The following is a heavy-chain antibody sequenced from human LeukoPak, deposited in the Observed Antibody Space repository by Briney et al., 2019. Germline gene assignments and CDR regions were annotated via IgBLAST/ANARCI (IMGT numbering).Heavy chain of an antibody. CDR3: ARDYYDSSGYSHYDY. CDR1: GDIVSSSSAA. V-gene: IGHV6-1*01. CDR2: TYYKSKWYN. D-gene: IGHD3-22*01. Sequence: SQTLSLTCAISGDIVSSSSAAWNWIRQSPSRDLGWLGRTYYKSKWYNDYAVSVKSRITINPDTSKNQFSLQLNSVTPEDTAVYYCARDYYDSSGYSHYDYWGQGTLVTVSS. J-gene: IGHJ4*02.